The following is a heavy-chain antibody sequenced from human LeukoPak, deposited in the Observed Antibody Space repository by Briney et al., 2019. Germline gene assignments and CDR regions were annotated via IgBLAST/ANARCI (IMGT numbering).Heavy chain of an antibody. CDR3: ARVYYYDSSGYYPV. CDR2: INPNSGGT. CDR1: GYTFTGYY. Sequence: GASVKVSCKASGYTFTGYYVHWVRQAPGQGLEWMRRINPNSGGTNYAQKFQGRVTMTRDTSISTAYMELSRLRSDDTAVYYCARVYYYDSSGYYPVWGQGTLVTVSS. D-gene: IGHD3-22*01. J-gene: IGHJ4*02. V-gene: IGHV1-2*06.